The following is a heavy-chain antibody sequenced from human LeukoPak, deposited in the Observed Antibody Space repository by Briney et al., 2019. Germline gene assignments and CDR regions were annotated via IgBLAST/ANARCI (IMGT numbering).Heavy chain of an antibody. D-gene: IGHD2-21*01. Sequence: GGSLRLSRALSGFTFSSYAVRWVRPPPGKGLGWVAFISYDESNKYYADYVKGRFTISRDNSKNTLYLQMNSLRAEDTAVYYCASLIVVVLDDAFDIWGQGTMVTVSS. J-gene: IGHJ3*02. CDR2: ISYDESNK. V-gene: IGHV3-30*04. CDR3: ASLIVVVLDDAFDI. CDR1: GFTFSSYA.